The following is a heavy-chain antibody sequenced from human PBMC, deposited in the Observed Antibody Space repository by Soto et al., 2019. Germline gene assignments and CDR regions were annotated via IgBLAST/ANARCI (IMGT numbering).Heavy chain of an antibody. J-gene: IGHJ4*02. CDR2: INPKSGGT. CDR1: GYTFTVYY. Sequence: ASVKVSCKASGYTFTVYYMHWVRQAPGQGLEWMGWINPKSGGTMYPQKFQGRVTMTWDTSISTAYMALTRLRSDDTAVYYCARDLANGGGSECFDYVGQRTLVKVSS. CDR3: ARDLANGGGSECFDY. D-gene: IGHD1-26*01. V-gene: IGHV1-2*02.